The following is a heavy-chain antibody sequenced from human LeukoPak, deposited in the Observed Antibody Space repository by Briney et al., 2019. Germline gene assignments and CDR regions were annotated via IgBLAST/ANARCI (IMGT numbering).Heavy chain of an antibody. Sequence: GGSLRLSCAASGFTFSSYAMSWVRQAPGKGLEWVALISYDGSNKYYADSVKGRFTISRDNSKNTLYLQVNSLSPEDTAVYYCASDMSYSGYYIDYWGQGTLVTVSS. V-gene: IGHV3-30-3*01. D-gene: IGHD3-3*01. CDR3: ASDMSYSGYYIDY. CDR2: ISYDGSNK. J-gene: IGHJ4*02. CDR1: GFTFSSYA.